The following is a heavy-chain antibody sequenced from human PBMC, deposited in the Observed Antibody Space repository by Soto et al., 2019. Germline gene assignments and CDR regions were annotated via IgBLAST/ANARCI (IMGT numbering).Heavy chain of an antibody. D-gene: IGHD6-19*01. Sequence: QVQLVQSGAEVKKPGASVKVSCKASGYTFTSYYIHWVRQAPGQGLEWMGIINPSGGSTSYAQKFQGRVTMTRDTSTSTVSMELSSLRSEDTAVYYCARGSVAGRRFDYWGQGTLVTVSS. J-gene: IGHJ4*02. CDR2: INPSGGST. CDR3: ARGSVAGRRFDY. CDR1: GYTFTSYY. V-gene: IGHV1-46*01.